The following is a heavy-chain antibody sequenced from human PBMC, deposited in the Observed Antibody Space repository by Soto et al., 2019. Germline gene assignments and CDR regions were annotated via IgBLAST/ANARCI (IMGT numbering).Heavy chain of an antibody. J-gene: IGHJ5*02. D-gene: IGHD3-16*01. CDR1: GYTFTSYA. CDR2: INAGNGNT. V-gene: IGHV1-3*01. Sequence: QVQLVQSGAEVKKPGASVKESCKASGYTFTSYAMHWVRQAPGQRLEWMGWINAGNGNTKYSQKFQGRVTITRDTSASTAYMELSSLRSEDTAVYYCARGYGGPIGWFDPWGQGILVTVSS. CDR3: ARGYGGPIGWFDP.